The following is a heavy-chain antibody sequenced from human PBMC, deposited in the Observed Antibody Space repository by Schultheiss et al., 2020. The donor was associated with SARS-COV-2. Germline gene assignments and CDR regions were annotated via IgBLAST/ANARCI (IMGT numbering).Heavy chain of an antibody. Sequence: SGPTLVKPTQTLTLTCTFSGFSHSTSGVGVGWIRQPPGKALEWLARIDWDDDKYYSTSLKTRLTISKYTSKNQVVLTMTNMDPVDTATYYCARTYYYDSSGYPYYFDYWGQGTLVTVSS. CDR2: IDWDDDK. J-gene: IGHJ4*02. CDR1: GFSHSTSGVG. CDR3: ARTYYYDSSGYPYYFDY. D-gene: IGHD3-22*01. V-gene: IGHV2-70*11.